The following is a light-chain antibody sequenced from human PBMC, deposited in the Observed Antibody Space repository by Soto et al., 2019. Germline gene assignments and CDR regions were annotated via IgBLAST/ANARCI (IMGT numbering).Light chain of an antibody. Sequence: QSVLTQPPSVARAPGQRVTISFTGSSSNIGAGYDVHWYQQLPGTAPKDLIQGNSNRPSGVPDRFSGSKSGTSASLAITVLQAEDESDYLSQSYVNTLTRYVSGTGT. V-gene: IGLV1-40*01. J-gene: IGLJ1*01. CDR2: GNS. CDR1: SSNIGAGYD. CDR3: QSYVNTLTRYV.